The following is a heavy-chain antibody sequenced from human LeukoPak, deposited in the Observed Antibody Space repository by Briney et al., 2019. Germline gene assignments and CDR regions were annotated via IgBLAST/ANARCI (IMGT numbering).Heavy chain of an antibody. Sequence: GGSLRLSCAASGFTFTTYAMTWVRQAPGKGLEWVSGISDSGGSTNYADSVKGRFTISRDNSKNTLYLQMNSLRAEDTAVYYCTADVPESSGYSSDYWGQGTLVTVSS. CDR1: GFTFTTYA. D-gene: IGHD3-22*01. CDR3: TADVPESSGYSSDY. V-gene: IGHV3-23*01. CDR2: ISDSGGST. J-gene: IGHJ4*02.